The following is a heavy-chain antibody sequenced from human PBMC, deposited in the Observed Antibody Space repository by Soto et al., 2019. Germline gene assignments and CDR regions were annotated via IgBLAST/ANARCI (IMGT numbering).Heavy chain of an antibody. V-gene: IGHV1-69*06. D-gene: IGHD3-22*01. J-gene: IGHJ4*02. Sequence: QVQLVQSGAEVKKPGSSVKVSCKASGDTFSTYSISWVRQAPGQGLEWLGGIIPILGTPSYAQRFQGRVTITADKSTSTAYREWSSLSWGDTAGYYWGRERSRNDGGGYSRPAYGGKGPLFPVSS. CDR2: IIPILGTP. CDR3: GRERSRNDGGGYSRPAY. CDR1: GDTFSTYS.